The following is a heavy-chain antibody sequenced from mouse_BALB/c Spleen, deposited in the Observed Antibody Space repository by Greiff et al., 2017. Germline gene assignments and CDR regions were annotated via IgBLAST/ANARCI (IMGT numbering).Heavy chain of an antibody. CDR2: ISDGGSYT. D-gene: IGHD2-14*01. CDR3: ARDTIGTNYAMDY. J-gene: IGHJ4*01. Sequence: EVQLVESGGGLVKPGGSLKLSCAASGFTFSDYYMYWVRQTPEKRLEWVATISDGGSYTYYPDSVKGRFTISRDNAKNNLYLQMSSLKSEDTAMYYCARDTIGTNYAMDYWGQGTSVTVSS. CDR1: GFTFSDYY. V-gene: IGHV5-4*02.